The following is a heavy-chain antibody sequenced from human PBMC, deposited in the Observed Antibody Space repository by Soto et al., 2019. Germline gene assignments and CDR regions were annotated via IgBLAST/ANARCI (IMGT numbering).Heavy chain of an antibody. Sequence: SETLSLTCSVSGGSISSGYLTWIRHPPGKGLEWIGYIYLGGSINYNPSLKSRVIISVDTSKNQFSLNLSSVTAADAAVYYCARRFCSGASCPNWFDPWGQGTLVTVSS. V-gene: IGHV4-59*08. CDR2: IYLGGSI. D-gene: IGHD2-15*01. CDR1: GGSISSGY. CDR3: ARRFCSGASCPNWFDP. J-gene: IGHJ5*02.